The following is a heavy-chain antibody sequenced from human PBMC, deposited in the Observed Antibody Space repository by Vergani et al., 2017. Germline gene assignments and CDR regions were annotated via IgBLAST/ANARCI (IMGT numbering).Heavy chain of an antibody. D-gene: IGHD3-3*01. Sequence: EVQLLESGGGLVQPGGSLRLSCAASGFRFSTYAMNWVRQAQGKGLEWVSGISASGHHTSYADSVKGRFTISRDSYKNTLYLQMNSLRADDTAIYYCARDQRDSTIFGSHRYAYWGQGSLVTVSS. J-gene: IGHJ4*02. CDR3: ARDQRDSTIFGSHRYAY. CDR2: ISASGHHT. CDR1: GFRFSTYA. V-gene: IGHV3-23*01.